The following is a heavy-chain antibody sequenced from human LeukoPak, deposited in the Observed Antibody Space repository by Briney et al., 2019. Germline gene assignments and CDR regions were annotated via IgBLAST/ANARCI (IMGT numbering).Heavy chain of an antibody. CDR1: GFSFSTYP. Sequence: PGGSLRLSCAASGFSFSTYPITWVRQAPGKGLEWVSAISGGGDSTYYADSVKGRFTISRDNSKNTLYLQMNSLRAEDTAVYYCARFRSTSGSYPLDYWGQGTLVAVSS. CDR2: ISGGGDST. V-gene: IGHV3-23*01. D-gene: IGHD1-26*01. CDR3: ARFRSTSGSYPLDY. J-gene: IGHJ4*02.